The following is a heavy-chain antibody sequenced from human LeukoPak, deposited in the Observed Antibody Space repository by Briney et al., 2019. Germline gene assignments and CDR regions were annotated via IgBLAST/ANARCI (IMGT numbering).Heavy chain of an antibody. J-gene: IGHJ4*02. Sequence: PGGSLRLSCAASGFSFSSYSMNWVRQAPGKGLEWVSFISGSSSTIDYADSVKGRFTISRDNGKNSLFLHMNSLRAEDTAVYYCARKNTTSSADYWGQGTLVTVSS. CDR3: ARKNTTSSADY. CDR2: ISGSSSTI. V-gene: IGHV3-48*01. D-gene: IGHD6-6*01. CDR1: GFSFSSYS.